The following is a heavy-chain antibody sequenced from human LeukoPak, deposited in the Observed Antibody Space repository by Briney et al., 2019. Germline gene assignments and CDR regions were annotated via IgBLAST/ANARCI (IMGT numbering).Heavy chain of an antibody. CDR1: GGSISRSRYY. CDR3: ARMLTIFGVVIDY. D-gene: IGHD3-3*01. CDR2: IYYSEST. V-gene: IGHV4-39*07. J-gene: IGHJ4*02. Sequence: PSETLSLTCTVSGGSISRSRYYWPWIRQPPGKGLEWIGSIYYSESTYYHPSPKNRVTISVDTSKNQFSLMLSSVTAADTAVYYCARMLTIFGVVIDYWGQGTLVTVSS.